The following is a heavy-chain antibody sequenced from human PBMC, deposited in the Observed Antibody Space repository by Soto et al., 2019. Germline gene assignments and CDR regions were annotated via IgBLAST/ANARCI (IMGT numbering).Heavy chain of an antibody. CDR1: GYTFTGYY. CDR3: ARCETTVTTILYY. J-gene: IGHJ4*02. CDR2: INPNSGGA. V-gene: IGHV1-2*04. Sequence: ASVKVSCKASGYTFTGYYMHWVRQAPGQGLEWMGWINPNSGGANYAQKFQGWVTMTRDTSISTAYMELSRLRSDDTAVYYCARCETTVTTILYYWAQGTLVPVSS. D-gene: IGHD4-4*01.